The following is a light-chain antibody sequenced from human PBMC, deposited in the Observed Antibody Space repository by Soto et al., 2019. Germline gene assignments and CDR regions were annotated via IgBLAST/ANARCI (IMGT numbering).Light chain of an antibody. CDR2: GNS. Sequence: QSVLTQPPSVSGAPGQRVTISCTGSSSNSGAGYDVHWYQQLPVTAPKLLIYGNSNRPSGVPDRFSGSKAGTSASLAITGLQAEEEADYYCQSYDSSLSGSVFGGGTKVTVL. CDR1: SSNSGAGYD. J-gene: IGLJ2*01. CDR3: QSYDSSLSGSV. V-gene: IGLV1-40*01.